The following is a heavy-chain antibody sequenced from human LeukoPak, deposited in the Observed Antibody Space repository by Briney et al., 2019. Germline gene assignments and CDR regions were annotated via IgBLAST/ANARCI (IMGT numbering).Heavy chain of an antibody. V-gene: IGHV1-69*13. CDR1: GGTFSSYA. D-gene: IGHD3-10*01. CDR2: IIPIFGTA. Sequence: SVKVSCKASGGTFSSYAISWVRQAPGQGLEWMGGIIPIFGTANYAQKFQGRVTITADESTSTAYMELSSLRSEDTAVYYCARGASPKGKNAFDIWGQGTMVTVSS. CDR3: ARGASPKGKNAFDI. J-gene: IGHJ3*02.